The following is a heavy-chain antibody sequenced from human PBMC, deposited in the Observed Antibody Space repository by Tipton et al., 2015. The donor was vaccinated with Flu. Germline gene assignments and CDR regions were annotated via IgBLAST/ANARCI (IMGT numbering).Heavy chain of an antibody. J-gene: IGHJ4*02. D-gene: IGHD1-26*01. Sequence: SGFAFGSYGMHWVRQAPGKGLEWVAGLWYDGTYKYHADSVKGRFTVSRDNSKNTLYLQMNSLRAEDTAVYHCAREGPSGSYYSFDYWGQGTLVTVSS. CDR3: AREGPSGSYYSFDY. CDR1: GFAFGSYG. CDR2: LWYDGTYK. V-gene: IGHV3-33*01.